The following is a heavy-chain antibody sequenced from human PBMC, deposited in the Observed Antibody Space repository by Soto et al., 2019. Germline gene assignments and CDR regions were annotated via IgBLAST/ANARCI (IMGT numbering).Heavy chain of an antibody. J-gene: IGHJ2*01. V-gene: IGHV3-30*18. CDR1: GFTFSSYG. CDR3: AKPPTVTNWYFDL. Sequence: QVQLVESGGGVVQPGRSLRLSCAASGFTFSSYGMHWVRQAPGKGLEWVAVISYDGSNKYYADSVKGRFTISRDNSKNTLYLQMNSLRAEDTAVYYCAKPPTVTNWYFDLWGRGTLVTVSS. CDR2: ISYDGSNK. D-gene: IGHD4-17*01.